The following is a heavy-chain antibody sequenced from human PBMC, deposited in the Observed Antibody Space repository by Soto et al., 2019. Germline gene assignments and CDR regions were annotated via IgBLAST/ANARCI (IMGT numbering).Heavy chain of an antibody. CDR3: ARILDFWSGFNNWFDP. V-gene: IGHV1-18*01. J-gene: IGHJ5*02. D-gene: IGHD3-3*01. CDR2: ISAYNGNT. CDR1: GYTFTSYG. Sequence: GASVKVSCKASGYTFTSYGISWVRQAPGQGLEWMGWISAYNGNTNYAQKLQGRVTMTTDTSTSTAYMELRSLRSDDTAVYYCARILDFWSGFNNWFDPWGQGTLVTVSS.